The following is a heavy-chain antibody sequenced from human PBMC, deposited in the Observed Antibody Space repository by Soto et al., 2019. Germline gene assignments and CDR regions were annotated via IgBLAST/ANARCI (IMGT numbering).Heavy chain of an antibody. J-gene: IGHJ4*02. CDR2: ISSSSYT. D-gene: IGHD5-18*01. Sequence: GGSLRLSCAAPGFTFSDYYMSWIRQAPGKGLEWVSYISSSSYTNYADSVKGRFTISRDNAKNSLYLQMNSLRAEDTAVYYCARKTSGYSYGFDYWGQGTLVTVSS. V-gene: IGHV3-11*06. CDR3: ARKTSGYSYGFDY. CDR1: GFTFSDYY.